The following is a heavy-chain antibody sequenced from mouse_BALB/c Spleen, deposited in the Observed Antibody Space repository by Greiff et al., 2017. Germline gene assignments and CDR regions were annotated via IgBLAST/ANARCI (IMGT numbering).Heavy chain of an antibody. Sequence: DVQLQESGAELVKPGASVKLSCTASGFNIKDTYMHWVKQRPEQGLEWIGRIDPANGNTKYDPKFQGKATITADTSSNTAYLQLSSLTSEDTAVYYCARSPGAAMDYWGQGTSVTVSS. V-gene: IGHV14-3*02. CDR2: IDPANGNT. J-gene: IGHJ4*01. CDR1: GFNIKDTY. CDR3: ARSPGAAMDY.